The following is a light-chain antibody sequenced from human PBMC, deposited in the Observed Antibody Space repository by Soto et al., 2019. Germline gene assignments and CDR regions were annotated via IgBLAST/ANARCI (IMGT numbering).Light chain of an antibody. CDR1: QNINNW. Sequence: DTQMTQSPSTLSASVGDTVTITGRAMQNINNWLAWSQQKPEKVPKLLSYGASTLEDGVPSSFSGSRSGTEFTLTLNSLQTDDFATYYCQRYDGYFGQGTKLEIK. V-gene: IGKV1-5*01. CDR2: GAS. CDR3: QRYDGY. J-gene: IGKJ2*01.